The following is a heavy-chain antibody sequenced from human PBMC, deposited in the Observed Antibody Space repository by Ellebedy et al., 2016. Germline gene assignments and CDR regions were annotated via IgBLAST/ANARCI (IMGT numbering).Heavy chain of an antibody. V-gene: IGHV4-59*01. Sequence: GSLRLXCTVSGGSISTYYWSWIRQPPGKGLEWIGYIYYSGSTNYNSSLKSRVTISVDTSKNQFSLKLSSVTAADTAVYYCAREPGGSGFDAFDIWGQGTTVTVSS. D-gene: IGHD6-19*01. J-gene: IGHJ3*02. CDR3: AREPGGSGFDAFDI. CDR2: IYYSGST. CDR1: GGSISTYY.